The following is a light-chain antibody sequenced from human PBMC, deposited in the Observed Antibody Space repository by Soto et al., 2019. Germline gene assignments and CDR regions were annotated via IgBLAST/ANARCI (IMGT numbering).Light chain of an antibody. J-gene: IGLJ1*01. CDR2: HVT. V-gene: IGLV2-14*03. CDR1: SSDIGHYDY. CDR3: CSLTTSHTYV. Sequence: SVLPQPASVSGSPGQSITISCTGTSSDIGHYDYVSWYQQHPGKAPKLMIYHVTYRPSGVSNRYSGSKSGNSASLTISGLQADDEADYYCCSLTTSHTYVFGSGTKVTVL.